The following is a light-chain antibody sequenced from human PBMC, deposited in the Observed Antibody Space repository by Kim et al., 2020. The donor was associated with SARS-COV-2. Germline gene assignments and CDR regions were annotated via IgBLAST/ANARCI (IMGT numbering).Light chain of an antibody. CDR3: QQYNNWPLT. CDR2: GAS. Sequence: VAPGDRAPLSCGASQSVSSNLAWYQQKPGQAPRLLIYGASTRATGIPARFSGSGSGTEFTLTISSLQSEDFAVYYCQQYNNWPLTFGGGTKVDIK. CDR1: QSVSSN. J-gene: IGKJ4*01. V-gene: IGKV3-15*01.